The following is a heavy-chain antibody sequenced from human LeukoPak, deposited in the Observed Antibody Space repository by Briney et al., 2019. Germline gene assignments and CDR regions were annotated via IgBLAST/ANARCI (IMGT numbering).Heavy chain of an antibody. CDR2: IIPIFGTA. J-gene: IGHJ4*02. CDR3: ARESLLTFGGVIAPAFDY. V-gene: IGHV1-69*05. D-gene: IGHD3-16*02. Sequence: ASVKVSCKASGGTFSSYAISWVRQAPGQGLEWMGKIIPIFGTANYAQKFQGRVTITTDESTSKAYMELSSLRSEDTAVYYCARESLLTFGGVIAPAFDYWGRGTLVTVSS. CDR1: GGTFSSYA.